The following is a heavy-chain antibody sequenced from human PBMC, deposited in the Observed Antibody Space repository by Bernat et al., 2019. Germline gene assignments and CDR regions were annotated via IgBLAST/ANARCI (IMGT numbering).Heavy chain of an antibody. CDR1: GGPISSNAYY. CDR3: ARRRGGVGVRGGWFDP. Sequence: QLQLQETGPGLVKPSETLSLTCTVSGGPISSNAYYWGWIRQPPGKGLEWIWSIFYSGTTYYNPSLKTRVTISVDTSKNQFSLRLSSVTAADTAVYYCARRRGGVGVRGGWFDPWGQGTLVTVSS. J-gene: IGHJ5*02. CDR2: IFYSGTT. V-gene: IGHV4-39*01. D-gene: IGHD1-26*01.